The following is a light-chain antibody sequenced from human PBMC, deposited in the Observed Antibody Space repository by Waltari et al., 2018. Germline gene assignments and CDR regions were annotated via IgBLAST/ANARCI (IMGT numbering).Light chain of an antibody. Sequence: DIVMTQSPDSLAVSLGERATINCKSSQSVLYNSNNRHYLGWYQHKTGQPPKLLIYWASTRAAGVPDRFSGSGSGTDFTLTISSLQAEDVAVYYCQQYYASPRTFGQGTKVEVK. CDR3: QQYYASPRT. CDR1: QSVLYNSNNRHY. V-gene: IGKV4-1*01. CDR2: WAS. J-gene: IGKJ1*01.